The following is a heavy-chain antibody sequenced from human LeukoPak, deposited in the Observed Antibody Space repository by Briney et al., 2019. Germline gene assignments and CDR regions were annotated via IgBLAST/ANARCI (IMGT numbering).Heavy chain of an antibody. V-gene: IGHV3-23*01. CDR1: GFTFSTYA. CDR3: AKVDAFAFDY. D-gene: IGHD2-2*01. J-gene: IGHJ4*02. CDR2: ISGSGITT. Sequence: PGGSLRLSCAASGFTFSTYAMSWVRQAPGKGLEWVSAISGSGITTHFADSVKGRFTISRDNFKNTVSLQMNGLRAEDTAVYYCAKVDAFAFDYWGQGTLVTVSS.